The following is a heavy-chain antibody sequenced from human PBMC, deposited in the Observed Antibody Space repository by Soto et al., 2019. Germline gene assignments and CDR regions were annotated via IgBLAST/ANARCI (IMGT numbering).Heavy chain of an antibody. V-gene: IGHV2-26*01. Sequence: QVTLKESGPVLVKPTETLTLTCTVSGFSLSNARMGVSWIRQPPGKALEWLAHIFSNDEKSYSTSLKSRLTISKDTSKSQVVLTIANMDPVDTATYYCARIRITMVRGVIITYWFDPWGQGTLVTVSS. D-gene: IGHD3-10*01. CDR1: GFSLSNARMG. CDR2: IFSNDEK. CDR3: ARIRITMVRGVIITYWFDP. J-gene: IGHJ5*02.